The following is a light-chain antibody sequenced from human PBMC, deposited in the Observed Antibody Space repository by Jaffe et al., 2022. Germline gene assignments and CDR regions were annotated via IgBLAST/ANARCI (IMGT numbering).Light chain of an antibody. V-gene: IGKV3-11*01. CDR2: DAS. CDR1: LSVFTY. CDR3: QQRTDWPPKWT. J-gene: IGKJ1*01. Sequence: EIVLTQFPATLSLSPGDRATISCRASLSVFTYMAWYQHKPGQAPRLLIYDASKRAPGIPARFSGSGSGTDFTLTISSLEPEDFAVYFCQQRTDWPPKWTFGPGTKVEIK.